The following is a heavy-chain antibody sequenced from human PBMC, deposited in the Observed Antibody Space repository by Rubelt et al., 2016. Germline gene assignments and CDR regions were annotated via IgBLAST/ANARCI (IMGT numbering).Heavy chain of an antibody. CDR1: GFSLSTSGVG. V-gene: IGHV2-5*02. D-gene: IGHD1-1*01. CDR3: AVNNWNDGGGAFDI. CDR2: IYWDDDK. J-gene: IGHJ3*02. Sequence: QITLKESGPTLVKPTQTLTLTCTFSGFSLSTSGVGVGWIRQPPGKALEWLALIYWDDDKRYSPSLKSRLTITKDTSKNQVVLTMTNMDAVDTATDYLAVNNWNDGGGAFDIWGQGTMVTVSS.